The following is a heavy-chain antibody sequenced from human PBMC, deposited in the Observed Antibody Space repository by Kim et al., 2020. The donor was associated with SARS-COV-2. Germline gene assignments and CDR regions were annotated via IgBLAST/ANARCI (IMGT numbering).Heavy chain of an antibody. Sequence: GGSLRLSCTASGFTFGDYAMSWFRQAPGKGLEWVGFIRSKAYGGTTEYAASVKGRFTISRDDSKSIAYLQMNSLKTEDTAVYYCTRAEDVVVPAAIPRDYYYYYGMDVWGQGTTVTVSS. D-gene: IGHD2-2*02. V-gene: IGHV3-49*03. CDR2: IRSKAYGGTT. CDR1: GFTFGDYA. J-gene: IGHJ6*02. CDR3: TRAEDVVVPAAIPRDYYYYYGMDV.